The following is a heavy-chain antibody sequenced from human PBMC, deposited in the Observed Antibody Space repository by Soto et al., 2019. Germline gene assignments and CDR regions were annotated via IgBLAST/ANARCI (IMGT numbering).Heavy chain of an antibody. D-gene: IGHD1-7*01. CDR3: ASRDPGTSVDY. CDR1: GGSFTSNNW. V-gene: IGHV4-4*02. CDR2: IDRTGST. J-gene: IGHJ4*02. Sequence: QVHLQESGPGLVKPSGTLSLTCAVSGGSFTSNNWWTWVRQPPGQGLEWIGEIDRTGSTNYNPSLKSRVTISLDKTENQFSLKVTSLTAADTAVYYCASRDPGTSVDYWGQGTLVTVSS.